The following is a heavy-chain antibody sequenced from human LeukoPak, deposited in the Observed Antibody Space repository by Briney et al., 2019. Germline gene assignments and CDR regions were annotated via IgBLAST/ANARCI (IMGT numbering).Heavy chain of an antibody. Sequence: ASVKVSCKASGYTFTGYYMHWVRQAPGQGLEWMGWINPNSGGTNYAQKFQGWVTMTRDTSISTAYMELSRLRSDDTAVYYCARRYCSGGSCYSDYRGQGTLVTVSS. J-gene: IGHJ4*02. CDR3: ARRYCSGGSCYSDY. D-gene: IGHD2-15*01. CDR1: GYTFTGYY. CDR2: INPNSGGT. V-gene: IGHV1-2*04.